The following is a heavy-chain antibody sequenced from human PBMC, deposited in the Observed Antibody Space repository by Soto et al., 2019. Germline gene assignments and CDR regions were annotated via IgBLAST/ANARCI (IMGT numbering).Heavy chain of an antibody. CDR3: AKDKRYSIYEHYFDY. Sequence: EVQLVESGGGLVQPGRSLRLSCAASGFTFENYAMHWVRQAPGKGLEWVSGISWHGGNIGYADSVRGRFTISSDIAKNSLYLQMTRLRPEDTGLYYCAKDKRYSIYEHYFDYWGQGTLVTVSS. CDR2: ISWHGGNI. V-gene: IGHV3-9*01. CDR1: GFTFENYA. J-gene: IGHJ4*02. D-gene: IGHD4-4*01.